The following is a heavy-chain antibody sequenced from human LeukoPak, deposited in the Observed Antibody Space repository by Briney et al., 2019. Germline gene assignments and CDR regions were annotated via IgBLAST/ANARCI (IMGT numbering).Heavy chain of an antibody. Sequence: PGGSLRLSCAASGFTFSSYAMSWVRQAPGQGLEWVSAISGSGGSTYYADSVKGRFTISRDNSKNTLYLQMNSLRAEDTAVYYCAKDLREITMVRGVIGYAFDIWGQGTMVTVSS. CDR3: AKDLREITMVRGVIGYAFDI. D-gene: IGHD3-10*01. CDR2: ISGSGGST. CDR1: GFTFSSYA. J-gene: IGHJ3*02. V-gene: IGHV3-23*01.